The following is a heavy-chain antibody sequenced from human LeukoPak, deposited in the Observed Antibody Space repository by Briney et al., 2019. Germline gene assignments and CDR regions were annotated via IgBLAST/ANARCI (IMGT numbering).Heavy chain of an antibody. CDR1: GGSISSSSYY. CDR2: IYYSGST. CDR3: AREEVTIFGVVSED. J-gene: IGHJ4*02. D-gene: IGHD3-3*01. Sequence: PSETLSLTCTVSGGSISSSSYYWGWIRQPPGKGLEWIGSIYYSGSTYYNPSLKSRVTISVDTSKNQFSLKLSSVTAADTAVYYCAREEVTIFGVVSEDWGQGTLVTVSS. V-gene: IGHV4-39*07.